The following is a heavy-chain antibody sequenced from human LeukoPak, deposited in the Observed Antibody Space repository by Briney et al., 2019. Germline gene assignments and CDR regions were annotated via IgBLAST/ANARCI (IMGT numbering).Heavy chain of an antibody. D-gene: IGHD1-26*01. J-gene: IGHJ4*02. CDR3: ARDIVGATCFDY. Sequence: GGSLRLSCAASGFTFSSYWMSWVRQAPGRGLEWVANIKQDGSEKYYVDSVEGRFTISRDNAKNSLYLQMNSLRAEDTAVYYCARDIVGATCFDYWGQGTLVTVSS. CDR2: IKQDGSEK. V-gene: IGHV3-7*01. CDR1: GFTFSSYW.